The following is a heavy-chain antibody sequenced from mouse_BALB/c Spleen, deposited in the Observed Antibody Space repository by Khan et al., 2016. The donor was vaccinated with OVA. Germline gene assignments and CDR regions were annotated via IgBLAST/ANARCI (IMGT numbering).Heavy chain of an antibody. J-gene: IGHJ2*01. CDR1: GFTFSSFG. CDR2: ISSGSSTI. V-gene: IGHV5-17*02. Sequence: EVELVESGGGLVQPGGSRKLSCAASGFTFSSFGMHWVRQAPEKGLEWVAYISSGSSTIYYADTVKGRFTLSRDSPRNTLFLQMTSLRSEDTAMYYCASSNWDYWGQGTTLTVSA. CDR3: ASSNWDY. D-gene: IGHD4-1*01.